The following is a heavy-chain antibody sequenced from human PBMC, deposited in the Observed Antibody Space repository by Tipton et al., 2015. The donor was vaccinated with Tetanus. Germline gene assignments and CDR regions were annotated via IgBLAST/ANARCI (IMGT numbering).Heavy chain of an antibody. CDR2: INHSGST. V-gene: IGHV4-34*01. CDR3: ARGNPDSDYNE. D-gene: IGHD4-11*01. Sequence: TLSLTCAVYGGSFSGYYWSWIRQPPGKGLEWIGEINHSGSTNYNPSLKSRVTISVDTSKNQFSLKLRSVTAADTAVYYCARGNPDSDYNEWGQGTLVTVSS. CDR1: GGSFSGYY. J-gene: IGHJ4*02.